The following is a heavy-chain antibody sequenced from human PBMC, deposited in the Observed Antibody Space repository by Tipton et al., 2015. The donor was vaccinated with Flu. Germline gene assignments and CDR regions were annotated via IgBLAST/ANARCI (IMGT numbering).Heavy chain of an antibody. D-gene: IGHD4-23*01. CDR1: GYSISSGYY. CDR3: ARWGFIYGGNTHEWFDP. J-gene: IGHJ5*02. Sequence: TLSLTCTVSGYSISSGYYWGWTRQPPGKGLEWIGSIYHIGSTYYNPSLKSRVTIAVDTSKNQFSLKLSAVTAADRAVYYGARWGFIYGGNTHEWFDPWGQGTLVTVSS. CDR2: IYHIGST. V-gene: IGHV4-38-2*02.